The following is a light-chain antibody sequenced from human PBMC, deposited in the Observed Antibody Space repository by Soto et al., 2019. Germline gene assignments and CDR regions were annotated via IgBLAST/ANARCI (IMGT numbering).Light chain of an antibody. CDR1: QSISSW. J-gene: IGKJ1*01. Sequence: DIQMTQSPSTLSASVGDRVTITCRASQSISSWVAWYQQKPGKAPNLLITKASTLKSGVPSRFSGSGTATEFTLTINGLQPDVFGTYYCQQYKSFLGTFGQGTKVEIK. V-gene: IGKV1-5*03. CDR3: QQYKSFLGT. CDR2: KAS.